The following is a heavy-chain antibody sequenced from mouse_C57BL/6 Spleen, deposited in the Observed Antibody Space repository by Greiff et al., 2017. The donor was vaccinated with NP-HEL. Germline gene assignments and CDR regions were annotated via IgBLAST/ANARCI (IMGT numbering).Heavy chain of an antibody. V-gene: IGHV5-6*01. CDR2: ISSGGSYT. D-gene: IGHD2-1*01. Sequence: EVKLMESGGDLVKPGGSLKLSCAASGFTFSSYGMSWVRQTPDKRLEWVATISSGGSYTYYPDSVKGRFTISRDNAKNTLYLQMSSLKSEDTAMYYCARHPDLLWSHWYFDVWGTGTTVTVSS. CDR3: ARHPDLLWSHWYFDV. J-gene: IGHJ1*03. CDR1: GFTFSSYG.